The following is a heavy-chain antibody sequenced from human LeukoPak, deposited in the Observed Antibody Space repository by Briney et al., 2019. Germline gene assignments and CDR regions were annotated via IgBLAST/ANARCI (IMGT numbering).Heavy chain of an antibody. V-gene: IGHV3-15*01. CDR2: IKGETDGGTI. J-gene: IGHJ5*02. CDR1: GITFSNAW. D-gene: IGHD2-2*02. Sequence: PGGSLRLSCTASGITFSNAWMSWVRQAPGKGLEWVGRIKGETDGGTIDYAAPVKGRFTISRDDSKNTVTLQMNSLRTEGTAVYFCTTDYGEYCSGTTCYKGSWGRGTLVTVSS. CDR3: TTDYGEYCSGTTCYKGS.